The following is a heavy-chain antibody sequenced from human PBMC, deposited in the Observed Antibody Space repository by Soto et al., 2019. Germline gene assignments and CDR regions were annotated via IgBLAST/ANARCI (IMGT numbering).Heavy chain of an antibody. Sequence: PGGFLRLSCTAAGFSFKKYAMNWVRQAPGKGLEWVSGISDGGGDTYYADSVRGRFTISRDSSKNTLYLQMNSLRAEDTAVYYCAKPGYSSSLHRNFDSWGQGTLVTVSS. V-gene: IGHV3-23*01. D-gene: IGHD6-13*01. CDR3: AKPGYSSSLHRNFDS. CDR1: GFSFKKYA. CDR2: ISDGGGDT. J-gene: IGHJ4*02.